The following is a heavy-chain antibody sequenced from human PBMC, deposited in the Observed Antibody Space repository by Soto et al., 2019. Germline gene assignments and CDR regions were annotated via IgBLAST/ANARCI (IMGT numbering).Heavy chain of an antibody. Sequence: APGKGLVWVSRINSDGSITNYEGSVKGRFTISRDNAKNTMYLQMNSLRAEDTAVYYCSLVVVPDTRNPLGPWGQRTLVSVSS. J-gene: IGHJ5*02. V-gene: IGHV3-74*01. CDR3: SLVVVPDTRNPLGP. D-gene: IGHD2-8*02. CDR2: INSDGSIT.